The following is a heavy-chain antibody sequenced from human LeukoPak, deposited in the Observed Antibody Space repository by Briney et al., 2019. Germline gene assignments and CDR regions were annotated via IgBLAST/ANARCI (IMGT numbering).Heavy chain of an antibody. CDR2: IYPDDSDS. V-gene: IGHV5-51*01. Sequence: GESLKISCETSGYSFTTYWIGWVRQTPGTGLEWVGAIYPDDSDSRYSPSFQGQVVISADRSIRTAYLQWNSLKTSDTAMYYCVRQVGSSGTINHFDHWGQGTLVTVSS. CDR1: GYSFTTYW. CDR3: VRQVGSSGTINHFDH. J-gene: IGHJ5*02. D-gene: IGHD3-10*01.